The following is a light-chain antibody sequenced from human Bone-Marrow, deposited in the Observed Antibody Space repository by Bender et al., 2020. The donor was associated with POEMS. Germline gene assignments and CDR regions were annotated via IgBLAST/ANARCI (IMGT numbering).Light chain of an antibody. CDR3: SSYANSDIVL. V-gene: IGLV2-14*02. Sequence: QSALTQPASVSGSPGQSITISCTGASSDVGVYTLVSWYQQHPGKAPKLMIYEGSERPSGVSTRFSGSKSGIMASLTVSGLQAEDEADYYCSSYANSDIVLFGGGTKVTVL. CDR2: EGS. CDR1: SSDVGVYTL. J-gene: IGLJ2*01.